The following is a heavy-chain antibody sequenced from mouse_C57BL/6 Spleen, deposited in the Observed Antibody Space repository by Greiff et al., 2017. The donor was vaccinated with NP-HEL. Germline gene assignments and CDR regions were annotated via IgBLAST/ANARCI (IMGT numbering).Heavy chain of an antibody. V-gene: IGHV1-74*01. CDR1: GYTFTSYW. CDR2: IHPTDSDT. D-gene: IGHD1-1*01. Sequence: VQLQQPGAELVKPGASVKVSCKASGYTFTSYWMHWVKQRPGQGLEWIGRIHPTDSDTNYNQKFKGKATLTVDKSSSTAYMQLSSLTSEDSAVYYCTGDDCYVGYFDVWGTGTTVTVSS. J-gene: IGHJ1*03. CDR3: TGDDCYVGYFDV.